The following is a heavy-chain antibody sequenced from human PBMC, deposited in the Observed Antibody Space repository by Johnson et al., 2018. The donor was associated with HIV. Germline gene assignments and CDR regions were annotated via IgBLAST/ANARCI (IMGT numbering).Heavy chain of an antibody. CDR2: IAYDGTSA. D-gene: IGHD1-26*01. V-gene: IGHV3-30*04. Sequence: VQVVESGGGVVQPGRPLRLSCAASGFSFHKYAMHWVRQTPGKGLEWVADIAYDGTSANYAGSVKGRFTISRDNSENTLYLQMNSLRAEDTAVYYCSRDPPYSGSTAAFDIWGQGTMVTVSS. CDR3: SRDPPYSGSTAAFDI. J-gene: IGHJ3*02. CDR1: GFSFHKYA.